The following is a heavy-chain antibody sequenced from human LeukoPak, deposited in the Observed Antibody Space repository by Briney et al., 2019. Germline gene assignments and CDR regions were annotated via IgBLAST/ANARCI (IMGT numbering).Heavy chain of an antibody. V-gene: IGHV4-39*01. Sequence: KPSETLSLTCTVSGGSISSSSYYWGWIRQPPGKGLEWIGSIYYSGSTYYNPSLKSRVTISVDTSKNQFSLKLSSVTAADTAVYYCARLMGIVVETAPSMYFDYWGQGTLVTVSS. CDR2: IYYSGST. CDR3: ARLMGIVVETAPSMYFDY. D-gene: IGHD2-21*02. CDR1: GGSISSSSYY. J-gene: IGHJ4*02.